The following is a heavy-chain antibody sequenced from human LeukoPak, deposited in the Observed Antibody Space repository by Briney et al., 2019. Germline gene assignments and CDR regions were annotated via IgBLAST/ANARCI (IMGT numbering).Heavy chain of an antibody. D-gene: IGHD6-19*01. J-gene: IGHJ6*02. V-gene: IGHV3-74*01. Sequence: GGSLRLSCAASGFTFSSYWMHWVRQAPGKGLVWVSRINSDGSSTSYADSVKGRFTISRDNAKNTLYLQMNSLRAEDTAVYYCAREEFGQWLVPGDYYYYGMDVWGQGTTVTVSS. CDR1: GFTFSSYW. CDR3: AREEFGQWLVPGDYYYYGMDV. CDR2: INSDGSST.